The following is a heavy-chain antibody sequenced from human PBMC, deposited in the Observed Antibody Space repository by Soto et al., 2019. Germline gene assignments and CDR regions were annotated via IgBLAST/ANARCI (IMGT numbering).Heavy chain of an antibody. CDR1: GYKFSNYW. J-gene: IGHJ6*02. CDR2: IYAGDSDT. V-gene: IGHV5-51*01. D-gene: IGHD2-21*01. CDR3: ARSEGISAYYYGSDV. Sequence: PGESLKISCKGSGYKFSNYWIGWLRRRPGKGLEWVGIIYAGDSDTRYSPSFQGQVTISADKSISTAYLQWSSLQDSDTAMYFCARSEGISAYYYGSDVWGQGTTVTAP.